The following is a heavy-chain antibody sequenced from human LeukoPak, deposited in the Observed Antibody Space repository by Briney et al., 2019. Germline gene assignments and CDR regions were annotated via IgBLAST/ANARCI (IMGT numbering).Heavy chain of an antibody. V-gene: IGHV2-5*01. J-gene: IGHJ4*02. CDR1: GFSLSTSGLG. CDR3: AHSSYDSSGYYYFDY. D-gene: IGHD3-22*01. CDR2: IFWNDDK. Sequence: ESGPTLAKPTQTLTLTCTFSGFSLSTSGLGVCWIRQPPGKALEWLAFIFWNDDKRYSPSLKSRFTITKDTSKNLVVLTMTNMDPVDTATYYCAHSSYDSSGYYYFDYWGQGTLVSVSS.